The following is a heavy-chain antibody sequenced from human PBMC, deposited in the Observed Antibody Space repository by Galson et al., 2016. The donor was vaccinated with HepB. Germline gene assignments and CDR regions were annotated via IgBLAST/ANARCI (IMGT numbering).Heavy chain of an antibody. V-gene: IGHV3-23*01. CDR2: TSGSGAIS. CDR1: GFTFSDYA. D-gene: IGHD6-13*01. J-gene: IGHJ4*02. CDR3: AKHPGYSSTWYYVDY. Sequence: SLRLSCAASGFTFSDYAMNWVRQAPGQGLEWVSVTSGSGAISYYADSVEGRFTISRDNSKNTLVLQMSGLRAGDTALYYCAKHPGYSSTWYYVDYWGLGALVTVSS.